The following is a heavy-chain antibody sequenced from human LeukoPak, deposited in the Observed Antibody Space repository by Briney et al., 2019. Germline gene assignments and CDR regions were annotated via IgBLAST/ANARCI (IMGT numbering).Heavy chain of an antibody. CDR1: GGSISSSNW. CDR2: IYDSGST. Sequence: SGTLSLTCAVSGGSISSSNWWSRVRQPPGKGLEWIGEIYDSGSTNYNPSLKSRVTMSVDTSKNQFSLKLNSVTAADTAVYYCARGAYGGNSLGAFDIWGQGTMVTVSS. D-gene: IGHD4-23*01. V-gene: IGHV4-4*02. J-gene: IGHJ3*02. CDR3: ARGAYGGNSLGAFDI.